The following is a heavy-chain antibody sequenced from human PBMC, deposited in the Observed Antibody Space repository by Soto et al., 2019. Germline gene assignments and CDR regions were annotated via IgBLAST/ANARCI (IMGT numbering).Heavy chain of an antibody. J-gene: IGHJ6*02. D-gene: IGHD5-12*01. Sequence: GGSLGLCCVACGLTVMSNHMTWVRQAPGKGLEWVSIIYRDGTTYYADSVKGRFTISRDNAKNSLYLQMNSLRAEDTAVYYCARGGWRGYINYYYYYGMDVWGQGTTVTVSS. CDR2: IYRDGTT. CDR3: ARGGWRGYINYYYYYGMDV. CDR1: GLTVMSNH. V-gene: IGHV3-53*01.